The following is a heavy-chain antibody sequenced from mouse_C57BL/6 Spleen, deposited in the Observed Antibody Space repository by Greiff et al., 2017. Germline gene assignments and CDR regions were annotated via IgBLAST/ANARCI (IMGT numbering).Heavy chain of an antibody. CDR2: IYPGDGDT. CDR3: ARYNYGNYQYYFDY. D-gene: IGHD2-1*01. V-gene: IGHV1-82*01. J-gene: IGHJ2*01. CDR1: GYAFSSSW. Sequence: QVQLQQSGPELVKPGASVKISCKASGYAFSSSWLNWVQQRPGKGLEWIGRIYPGDGDTNYNGKFKGKATLTADKSSSTAYMQLSSLPSEDSAVYFCARYNYGNYQYYFDYWGQGTTLTVSS.